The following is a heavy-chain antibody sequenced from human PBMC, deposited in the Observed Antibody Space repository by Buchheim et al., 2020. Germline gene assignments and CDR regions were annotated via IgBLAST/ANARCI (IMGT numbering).Heavy chain of an antibody. CDR1: GGSISSGGYY. J-gene: IGHJ4*02. D-gene: IGHD3-3*01. CDR3: ARTYFWSGYYLDY. CDR2: IYYSGST. V-gene: IGHV4-31*03. Sequence: QVQLQESGPGLVKPSQTLSLTCTVSGGSISSGGYYWSWIRLHPGKGLEWIGYIYYSGSTYYNSSLKSRVTLSVDTSKNQFLLKLSAVTAADTAVYYCARTYFWSGYYLDYWGQGTLVTVSS.